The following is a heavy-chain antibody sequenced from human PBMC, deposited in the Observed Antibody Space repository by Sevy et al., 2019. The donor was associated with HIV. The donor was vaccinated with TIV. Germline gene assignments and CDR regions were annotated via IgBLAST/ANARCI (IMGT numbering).Heavy chain of an antibody. J-gene: IGHJ4*02. CDR3: GLGGSLGPNVDY. V-gene: IGHV4-59*13. CDR2: VYHTGDT. CDR1: GGSISSYY. Sequence: SETLSLTCSVSGGSISSYYSSWIRQSPGKGLEWIGYVYHTGDTKYNASLKSRIAISSDRSKKHFSLKLNSVTAADTAVYYCGLGGSLGPNVDYWGQGILVTVSS. D-gene: IGHD6-13*01.